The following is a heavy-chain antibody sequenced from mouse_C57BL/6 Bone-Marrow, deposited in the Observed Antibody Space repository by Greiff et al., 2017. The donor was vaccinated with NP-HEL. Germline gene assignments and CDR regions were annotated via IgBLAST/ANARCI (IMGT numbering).Heavy chain of an antibody. J-gene: IGHJ3*01. V-gene: IGHV1-64*01. CDR1: GYTFTSYW. D-gene: IGHD2-5*01. CDR2: IHPNSGRT. CDR3: ARGNSNSVAY. Sequence: QVQLQQPGAELVKPGASVKLSCKASGYTFTSYWMHWVKQRPGQGLEWIGMIHPNSGRTNYNEKFKSKATLTVDKSSSTAYMQLSSLTSEDSAVYYCARGNSNSVAYWGQGTLVTVSA.